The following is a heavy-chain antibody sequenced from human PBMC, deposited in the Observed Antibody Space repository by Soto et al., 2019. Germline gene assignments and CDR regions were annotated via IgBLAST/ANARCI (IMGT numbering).Heavy chain of an antibody. CDR3: ARDRGAASDIRYYYYGIDV. V-gene: IGHV3-21*01. D-gene: IGHD6-13*01. CDR1: GFIFDIYS. J-gene: IGHJ6*02. Sequence: EVQLVESGGGLVKPGGSLRLSCAASGFIFDIYSMTWVRQAAGKGLEWVSSISSSSSYIYYADSVKGRFTISRDNAENSLYLQISSLRADDTAVYYCARDRGAASDIRYYYYGIDVWGQGTTVTVSS. CDR2: ISSSSSYI.